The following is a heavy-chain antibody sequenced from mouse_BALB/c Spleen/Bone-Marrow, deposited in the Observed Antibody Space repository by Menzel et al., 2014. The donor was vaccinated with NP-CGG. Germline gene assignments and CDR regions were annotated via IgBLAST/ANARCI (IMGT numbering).Heavy chain of an antibody. CDR3: ARSYDGYPYAMNY. V-gene: IGHV1S135*01. Sequence: VQLKHSGPELMKLGASVKISCKASGYLFTSYYMHWVKQSHGESLEWIGYFDPFNGGTSYNQKFKGKATLTVDKSSSTAYMHLSSLTSEDSAVYFCARSYDGYPYAMNYWGQGTSVTVSS. D-gene: IGHD2-3*01. J-gene: IGHJ4*01. CDR1: GYLFTSYY. CDR2: FDPFNGGT.